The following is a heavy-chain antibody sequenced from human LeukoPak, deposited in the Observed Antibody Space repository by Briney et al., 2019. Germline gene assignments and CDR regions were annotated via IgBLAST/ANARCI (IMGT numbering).Heavy chain of an antibody. CDR3: ARDVSYHYGAATNSWFDP. CDR1: GFTFTRHA. CDR2: LLYDGSNK. Sequence: PGRSLRLSCAASGFTFTRHAMHWVRQAPGKGLEWVAVLLYDGSNKYYSNSVKGRFTISRDNSKNTLYLQMNSLTYEDTAVYYCARDVSYHYGAATNSWFDPWGQGTLVTVFS. J-gene: IGHJ5*02. D-gene: IGHD4/OR15-4a*01. V-gene: IGHV3-30-3*01.